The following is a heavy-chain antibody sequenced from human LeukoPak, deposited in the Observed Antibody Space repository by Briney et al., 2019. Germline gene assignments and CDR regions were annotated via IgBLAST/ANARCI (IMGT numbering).Heavy chain of an antibody. CDR3: ASLITIFDDY. Sequence: SETLSLTCAVYGGSFSGYYWSWIRQPPGKGLEWIGEINHSGITNYNPSLKSPVTISVDTSKNQFSLKLSSVTAADTAVYYCASLITIFDDYWGQGTLVTVSS. V-gene: IGHV4-34*01. CDR1: GGSFSGYY. J-gene: IGHJ4*02. D-gene: IGHD3-3*01. CDR2: INHSGIT.